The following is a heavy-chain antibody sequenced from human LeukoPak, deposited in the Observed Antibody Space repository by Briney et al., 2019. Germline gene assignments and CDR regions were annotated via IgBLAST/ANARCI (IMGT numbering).Heavy chain of an antibody. CDR3: ARSMYGEGRRIIDFDY. Sequence: GGSLRLSCAASGFTFSDHYIDWVRQAPGKRLEWGARTRNKVNSYTTAYAASVTGRFTVSRDDSSNSVYLQMNSLKIEDTAVYYCARSMYGEGRRIIDFDYWGQGSLLTVSS. J-gene: IGHJ4*02. CDR2: TRNKVNSYTT. CDR1: GFTFSDHY. V-gene: IGHV3-72*01. D-gene: IGHD4/OR15-4a*01.